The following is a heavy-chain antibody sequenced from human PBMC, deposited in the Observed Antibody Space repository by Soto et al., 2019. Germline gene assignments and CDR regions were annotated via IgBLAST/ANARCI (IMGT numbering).Heavy chain of an antibody. CDR3: VKGGGEGYYFDY. J-gene: IGHJ4*02. CDR1: GFTFSGYA. CDR2: INSNGGTT. V-gene: IGHV3-64D*06. Sequence: GGSLRLSCSASGFTFSGYAMHWVRQAPGKGLEYVSAINSNGGTTYYADSVKGRFTISRDNSKNTLYLQMSSLRAEDTAVYYCVKGGGEGYYFDYWGKGTLVTVSS. D-gene: IGHD7-27*01.